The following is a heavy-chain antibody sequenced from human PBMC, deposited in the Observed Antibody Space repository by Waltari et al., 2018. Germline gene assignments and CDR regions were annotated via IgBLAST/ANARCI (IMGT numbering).Heavy chain of an antibody. CDR1: GFTFSSCD. J-gene: IGHJ4*02. CDR2: ISSSGGII. CDR3: ASHGGYYYEKSQGDW. Sequence: EVHLVESGGGLVQPGGSLRLSCAASGFTFSSCDMNWVRQAPGKGLEWISYISSSGGIIYYADSVKGRFTISRDNAKNSLYLQMNSLRAEDTAVYYCASHGGYYYEKSQGDWWGQGTLVTVSS. D-gene: IGHD3-22*01. V-gene: IGHV3-48*03.